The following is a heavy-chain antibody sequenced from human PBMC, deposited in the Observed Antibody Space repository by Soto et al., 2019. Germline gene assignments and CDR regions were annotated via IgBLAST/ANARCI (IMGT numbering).Heavy chain of an antibody. D-gene: IGHD3-22*01. CDR2: ISGSGGST. Sequence: EVQLLESGGGLVQPGGSLRLSCAASGFTFSSYAMSWVRQAPGKGLEWVSAISGSGGSTYYADSVKGRFTISRDNFKNMLYLQMNSLRAADTAVYYCAKVPVCHYYDSSGYYHDAFDIWGQGTMVTVSS. V-gene: IGHV3-23*01. CDR3: AKVPVCHYYDSSGYYHDAFDI. J-gene: IGHJ3*02. CDR1: GFTFSSYA.